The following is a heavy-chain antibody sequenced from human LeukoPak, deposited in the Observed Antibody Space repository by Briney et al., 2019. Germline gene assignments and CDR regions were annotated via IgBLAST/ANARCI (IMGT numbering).Heavy chain of an antibody. CDR3: ARDLPHIAVPGGNAFDI. CDR1: GYTYTSYA. V-gene: IGHV7-4-1*01. J-gene: IGHJ3*02. D-gene: IGHD6-19*01. Sequence: ASVKVSCKASGYTYTSYAMNWVRQAPGQGLEWMGWINTNTGNPTYAQGFTGRFVFSLDTSVSTAYLQIGSLKAEDTAVYYCARDLPHIAVPGGNAFDIWGQGTMVTVSS. CDR2: INTNTGNP.